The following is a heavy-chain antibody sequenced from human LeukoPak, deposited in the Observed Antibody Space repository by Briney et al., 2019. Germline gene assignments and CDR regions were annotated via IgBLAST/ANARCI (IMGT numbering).Heavy chain of an antibody. CDR2: ISGSGGST. V-gene: IGHV3-23*01. Sequence: GGSLRLSCAASGFTFSSYAMSWVRQAPGKGLEWVSAISGSGGSTYYADSVKGRFTISRDNSKNTLYLQMNSLRAEDTAVYYCARDPGYDYGLDYWGQGSLVIVSS. CDR3: ARDPGYDYGLDY. D-gene: IGHD5-18*01. J-gene: IGHJ4*02. CDR1: GFTFSSYA.